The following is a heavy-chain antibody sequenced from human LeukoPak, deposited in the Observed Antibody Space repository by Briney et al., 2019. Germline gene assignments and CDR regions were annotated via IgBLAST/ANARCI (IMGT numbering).Heavy chain of an antibody. J-gene: IGHJ5*02. CDR3: ARRVGYYGSGSYLYNWFDP. CDR1: GYTFSQYG. Sequence: ASVKVSCKASGYTFSQYGISWVRQAPGQGLEWMGWISAYNGNTNYAQKLQGRVTMTTDTSTSTAYMELRSLRSDDTAVYYCARRVGYYGSGSYLYNWFDPWGQGTLVTVSS. D-gene: IGHD3-10*01. CDR2: ISAYNGNT. V-gene: IGHV1-18*04.